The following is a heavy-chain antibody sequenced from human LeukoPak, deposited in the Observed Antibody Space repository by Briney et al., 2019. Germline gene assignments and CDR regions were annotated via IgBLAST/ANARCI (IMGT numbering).Heavy chain of an antibody. CDR3: ARLPLVTGAYGFDP. Sequence: GESLKISCKGSGYSFTSYWIGWVRQMPGKGLEWMGIIYPGESDTRYSPSFPGPVTISADKSIRTAYLQWTSLKASDTAMYYCARLPLVTGAYGFDPWGQGTLVTVSS. D-gene: IGHD1-14*01. CDR1: GYSFTSYW. J-gene: IGHJ5*02. CDR2: IYPGESDT. V-gene: IGHV5-51*01.